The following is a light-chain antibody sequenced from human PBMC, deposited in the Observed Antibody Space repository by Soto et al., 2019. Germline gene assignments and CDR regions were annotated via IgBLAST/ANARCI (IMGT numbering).Light chain of an antibody. V-gene: IGKV3-20*01. CDR3: QQYGSSPPYT. CDR1: QSVSSNH. CDR2: GAS. J-gene: IGKJ2*01. Sequence: EIVLTQSPGTLSLSPGEGATLSCRASQSVSSNHLAWYQQKPGQAPRLLIFGASSRASDIPDRFSGSGSGTDFTLTISRLEPEDFLVYYCQQYGSSPPYTFGQGTKLEIK.